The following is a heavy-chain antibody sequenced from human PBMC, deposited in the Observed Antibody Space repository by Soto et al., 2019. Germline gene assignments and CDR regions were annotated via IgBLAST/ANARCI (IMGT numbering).Heavy chain of an antibody. CDR1: VDAISSFS. J-gene: IGHJ4*02. CDR3: AGDFGSGSYSFDY. Sequence: SETLSLTCTVSVDAISSFSWSWIRQPPGKGLEWIGYIYYSGSTTYNPSFKSRVTISIDRSEKQFSLKLTSVTAADTAVYFCAGDFGSGSYSFDYWGQGALVTVSS. D-gene: IGHD3-10*01. V-gene: IGHV4-59*01. CDR2: IYYSGST.